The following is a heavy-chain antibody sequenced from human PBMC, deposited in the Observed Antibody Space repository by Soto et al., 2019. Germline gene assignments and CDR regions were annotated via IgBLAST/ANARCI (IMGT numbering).Heavy chain of an antibody. J-gene: IGHJ4*02. CDR1: DGSISISDYS. CDR2: IYSSGNT. D-gene: IGHD6-25*01. CDR3: ARGLSAATAVTCYFDY. Sequence: PAEDLTLTCTISDGSISISDYSWSWIRQPTGKGLEWIGYIYSSGNTYYNPSLKSRLTISVDTSKNQFSLKLNSVTAADTALYYCARGLSAATAVTCYFDYWGQGTLVTVSS. V-gene: IGHV4-31*02.